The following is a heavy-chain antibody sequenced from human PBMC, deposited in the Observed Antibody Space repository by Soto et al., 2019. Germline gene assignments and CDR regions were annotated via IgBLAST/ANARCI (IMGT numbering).Heavy chain of an antibody. D-gene: IGHD6-13*01. V-gene: IGHV3-23*01. CDR3: AKGGDSSSWKNWFDP. CDR1: GFTFSNYA. CDR2: ISGSGSSI. Sequence: EVQLLESGGGLVQPGGSLRLSCAASGFTFSNYAMTWVRQAPGKGLEWVSGISGSGSSIYYADSVKGRFTISRDNSKNTLYLQMNSLRVEDTAVYYCAKGGDSSSWKNWFDPWGQGTLVTVSS. J-gene: IGHJ5*02.